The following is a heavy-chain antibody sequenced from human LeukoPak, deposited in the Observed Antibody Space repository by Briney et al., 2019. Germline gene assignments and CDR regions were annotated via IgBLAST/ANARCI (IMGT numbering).Heavy chain of an antibody. CDR3: ARYGDYGRRSYYYGMDV. V-gene: IGHV1-8*02. CDR1: GYTFTSYG. D-gene: IGHD4-17*01. J-gene: IGHJ6*02. Sequence: ASVKVSCKASGYTFTSYGINWVRQATGQGLEWMGWMNPNSGNTGYAQKFQGRVTMTRNTSISTAYMELSSLRSEDTAVYYCARYGDYGRRSYYYGMDVWGQGTTVTVSS. CDR2: MNPNSGNT.